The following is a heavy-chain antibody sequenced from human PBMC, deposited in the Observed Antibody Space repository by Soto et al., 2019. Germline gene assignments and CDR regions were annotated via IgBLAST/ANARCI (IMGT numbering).Heavy chain of an antibody. CDR1: GFGLSTYA. D-gene: IGHD2-21*02. CDR3: ALPSCGGDCYSPFDY. J-gene: IGHJ4*02. Sequence: ELQLLESGGGFVQPGGSLRLSCTASGFGLSTYAISWVRQAPGKGLEWVSVISANSGNTDYADSVKGRFTISRDKSANTVFLQMNRLRAEDTAVYYCALPSCGGDCYSPFDYWGQGTLVTVSS. V-gene: IGHV3-23*01. CDR2: ISANSGNT.